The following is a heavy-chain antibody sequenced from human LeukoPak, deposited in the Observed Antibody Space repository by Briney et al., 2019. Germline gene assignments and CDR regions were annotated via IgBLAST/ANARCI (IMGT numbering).Heavy chain of an antibody. J-gene: IGHJ6*03. CDR2: INHSGST. V-gene: IGHV4-34*01. Sequence: KPSETLSLTCAVYGGSFSGYYWSWIRQPPGKGLEWIGEINHSGSTNYNPSPKSGVTISVDTSKNQSSVKLSSVTAADAAVYYCARGRRVRGVPYYYMDVWGKGTTVTVSS. D-gene: IGHD3-10*01. CDR3: ARGRRVRGVPYYYMDV. CDR1: GGSFSGYY.